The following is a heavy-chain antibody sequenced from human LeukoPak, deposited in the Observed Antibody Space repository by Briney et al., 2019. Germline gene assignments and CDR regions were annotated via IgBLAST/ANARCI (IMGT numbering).Heavy chain of an antibody. CDR2: ISSSSSDI. CDR3: ARSVPYSGYDYDY. V-gene: IGHV3-21*01. D-gene: IGHD5-12*01. Sequence: GGSLRLSCAASGFTFSSYSMNWVRQAPGKGLEWVSSISSSSSDIYYADSVKGRFTISRDNAKNSLYLQMNSLRAEDTAVYYCARSVPYSGYDYDYWGQGTLVTVSS. CDR1: GFTFSSYS. J-gene: IGHJ4*02.